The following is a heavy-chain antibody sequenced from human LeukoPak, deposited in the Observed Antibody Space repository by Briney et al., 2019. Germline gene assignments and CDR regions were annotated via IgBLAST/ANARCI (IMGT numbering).Heavy chain of an antibody. J-gene: IGHJ6*02. V-gene: IGHV3-11*01. CDR2: ISSSGSTI. Sequence: GGSLRLSCAASGFTFSDYYMSWIRQAPGKGLEWVSYISSSGSTIYYADSVKGRFTISRDNAKNSLYLQMNSLRAEDTAVYYCARVVVTTGEGVSTYYYYGMDVWGQGTTVTVSS. D-gene: IGHD4-11*01. CDR1: GFTFSDYY. CDR3: ARVVVTTGEGVSTYYYYGMDV.